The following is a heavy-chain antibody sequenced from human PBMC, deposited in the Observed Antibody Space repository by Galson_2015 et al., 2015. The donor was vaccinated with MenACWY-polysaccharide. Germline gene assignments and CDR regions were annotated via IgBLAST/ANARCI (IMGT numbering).Heavy chain of an antibody. CDR2: IQWDDNK. J-gene: IGHJ6*02. Sequence: PEMVKSTPTQTLACTLSGFSLSSGEMCVSWVRQSAGKALEWLGLIQWDDNKYYSTSLKTRLTISKDTSKNQVILTMTNMDPVDTATYYCSRIRKLYSSSWYDYYYYCMDVWGQGTTVTVPS. CDR3: SRIRKLYSSSWYDYYYYCMDV. V-gene: IGHV2-70*18. CDR1: GFSLSSGEMC. D-gene: IGHD6-13*01.